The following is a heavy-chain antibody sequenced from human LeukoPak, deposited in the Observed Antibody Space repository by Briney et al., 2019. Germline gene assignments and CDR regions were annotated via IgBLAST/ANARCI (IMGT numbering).Heavy chain of an antibody. CDR1: GYTFTSYG. V-gene: IGHV1-18*01. D-gene: IGHD2-21*02. CDR3: ARVRGFVVVTAILDY. Sequence: GASVKVSCKASGYTFTSYGISWVRQAPGQGLEWMGWISAYNGNTNYAQKLQGRVTMTTDTSTSTAYMELRSLRSDDTAVYYCARVRGFVVVTAILDYWGQGTLVTVSS. CDR2: ISAYNGNT. J-gene: IGHJ4*02.